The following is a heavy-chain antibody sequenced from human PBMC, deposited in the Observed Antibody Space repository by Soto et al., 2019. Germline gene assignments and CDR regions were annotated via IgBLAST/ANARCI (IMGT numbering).Heavy chain of an antibody. CDR2: IWYDGSNK. CDR3: ARPHTDYYDTSGYPLDY. J-gene: IGHJ4*02. D-gene: IGHD3-22*01. V-gene: IGHV3-33*01. CDR1: GFTFSTYG. Sequence: QVQLVESGGGVVQPGRSLRLSCAASGFTFSTYGMHWVRQAPAKGLEWVAVIWYDGSNKYYADSVRGRFTISRDNSKNTVYLQMNILRAEDTAVYYCARPHTDYYDTSGYPLDYWGQGTLVTVSS.